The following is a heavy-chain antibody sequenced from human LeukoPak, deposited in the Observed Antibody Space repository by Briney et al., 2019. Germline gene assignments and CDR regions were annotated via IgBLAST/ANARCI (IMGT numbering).Heavy chain of an antibody. D-gene: IGHD6-19*01. V-gene: IGHV3-30*04. CDR3: AKNPLLAGTIYFDY. CDR2: ISYDGSNK. J-gene: IGHJ4*02. CDR1: GFTFSSYA. Sequence: PGGSLRLSCAASGFTFSSYAMHWVRQAPGKGLEWVAVISYDGSNKNYADSVKGRFTISRDNSKNTLYLQMNSLRTEDTAVYYCAKNPLLAGTIYFDYWGQGTLVTVSS.